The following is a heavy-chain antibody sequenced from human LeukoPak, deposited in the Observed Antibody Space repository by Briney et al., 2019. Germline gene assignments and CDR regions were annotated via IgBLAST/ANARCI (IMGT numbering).Heavy chain of an antibody. J-gene: IGHJ4*02. D-gene: IGHD5-18*01. CDR1: GGSISRSSAY. CDR2: IYYDGST. V-gene: IGHV4-39*07. CDR3: ARNSLGYSYGDFDY. Sequence: PSEILSLTCSVSGGSISRSSAYWGWIRQSPGEGLEWIATIYYDGSTYYNPSLKSRVTISLDTSKNQFSLNLSSVTAADTAVYYCARNSLGYSYGDFDYWGQGTLVTVSS.